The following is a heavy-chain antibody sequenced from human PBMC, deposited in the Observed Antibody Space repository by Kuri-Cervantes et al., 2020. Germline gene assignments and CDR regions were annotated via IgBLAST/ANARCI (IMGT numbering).Heavy chain of an antibody. Sequence: SETLSLTCTVSGYSISSGYYWGWIRQPPGKGLEWIGSIYHSGSTSYNTSLKSRVTISVDTSKNQFSLKLSSVTAADTAVYYCARESEAFNIWGQGTMVTVSS. CDR2: IYHSGST. V-gene: IGHV4-38-2*02. CDR1: GYSISSGYY. CDR3: ARESEAFNI. J-gene: IGHJ3*02.